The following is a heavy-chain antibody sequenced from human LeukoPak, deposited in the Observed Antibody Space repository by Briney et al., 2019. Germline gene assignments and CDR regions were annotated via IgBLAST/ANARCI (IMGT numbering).Heavy chain of an antibody. Sequence: SETLSLTCAVYGGSFSGYYWSWIRQPPGKGLEWIGEINHSGSTNYNPSLKSRVTISVDTSKNQFSLKLSSVTAADTAVYYCASFAPMVRGVMFDYWGQGTLVTVSS. J-gene: IGHJ4*02. CDR3: ASFAPMVRGVMFDY. CDR1: GGSFSGYY. CDR2: INHSGST. D-gene: IGHD3-10*01. V-gene: IGHV4-34*01.